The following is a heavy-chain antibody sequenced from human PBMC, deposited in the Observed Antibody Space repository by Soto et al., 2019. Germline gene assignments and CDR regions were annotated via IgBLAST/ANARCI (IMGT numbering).Heavy chain of an antibody. CDR2: ISAYNGNT. J-gene: IGHJ5*02. V-gene: IGHV1-18*01. Sequence: ASVKVSCKASGYTFTSYDINWVRQAPGQGLEWMGWISAYNGNTKSAQKLQGRVTMTTDTSTSTAYMELRSLRSDDTAVYYCARVPFYFWSGYYSWFDPCGQVHLVTVSP. CDR1: GYTFTSYD. D-gene: IGHD3-3*01. CDR3: ARVPFYFWSGYYSWFDP.